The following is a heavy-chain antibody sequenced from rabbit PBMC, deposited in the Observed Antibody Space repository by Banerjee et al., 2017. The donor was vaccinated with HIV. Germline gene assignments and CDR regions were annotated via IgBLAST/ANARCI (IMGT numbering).Heavy chain of an antibody. V-gene: IGHV1S45*01. D-gene: IGHD7-1*01. CDR2: IYTSSGST. CDR1: GIDFSSYDY. Sequence: QEQLEESGGDLVKPGASLTLTCKASGIDFSSYDYMCWVRQAPGKGLEWIACIYTSSGSTYYASWAKGRFTISKTSSTTVTLQMTSLTAADTATYFCARDTGYAGYGYFYYGMDLWGPGTLVTVS. CDR3: ARDTGYAGYGYFYYGMDL. J-gene: IGHJ6*01.